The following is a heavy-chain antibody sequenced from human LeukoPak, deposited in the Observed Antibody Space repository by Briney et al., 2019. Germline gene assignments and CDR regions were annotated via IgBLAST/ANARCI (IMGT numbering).Heavy chain of an antibody. V-gene: IGHV4-34*01. J-gene: IGHJ4*02. CDR1: GASFRNYY. CDR3: RSGTYQYSSTSDY. Sequence: SETLSLTCAVYGASFRNYYWSWIRQTPGKRLEWIGEIDHSGATNYNPSLKSRVTISLDTSKNQFSLKLTSVIAADTAVYCARSGTYQYSSTSDYWGRGTLVTVSS. D-gene: IGHD6-13*01. CDR2: IDHSGAT.